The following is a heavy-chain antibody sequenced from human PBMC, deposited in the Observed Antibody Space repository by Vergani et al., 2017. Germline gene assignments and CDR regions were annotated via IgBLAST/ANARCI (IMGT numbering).Heavy chain of an antibody. CDR1: GFTFSSNA. V-gene: IGHV3-23*01. CDR2: ISGSGGST. J-gene: IGHJ4*02. D-gene: IGHD3-22*01. CDR3: AKDRGSGYYLRFDY. Sequence: EVQLLESGGGLVQPGGSLRLSCAASGFTFSSNAMSWVCQAPGKGLEWVSAISGSGGSTYYADSVKGRFTISRDNSKNTLYLQMNSLRAEDTAVYYCAKDRGSGYYLRFDYWGQGTLVTVSS.